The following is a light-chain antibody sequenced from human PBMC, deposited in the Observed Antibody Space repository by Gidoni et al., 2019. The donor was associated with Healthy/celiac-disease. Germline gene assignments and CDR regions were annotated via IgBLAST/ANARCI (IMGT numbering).Light chain of an antibody. V-gene: IGKV3-20*01. Sequence: IVLTQSPGTLSLSPGERATLSCRASQSVSSSYLAWYQQKPGQAPRLLLYGASSRATGIPDRFSGSGSGTDFTRTISRLEPEDFAVYYCQQYGSSLLTFGGGTKVEIK. CDR1: QSVSSSY. CDR2: GAS. J-gene: IGKJ4*01. CDR3: QQYGSSLLT.